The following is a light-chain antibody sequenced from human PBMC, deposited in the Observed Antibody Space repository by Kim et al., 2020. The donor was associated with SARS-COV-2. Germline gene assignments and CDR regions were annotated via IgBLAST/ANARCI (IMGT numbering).Light chain of an antibody. CDR3: EQYYGTPPT. CDR2: WAS. J-gene: IGKJ1*01. CDR1: QSVLYSPNNKDY. Sequence: DIVMTQSPDSLAVSLGERATINCKSSQSVLYSPNNKDYVAWYQQKPGQPPKLLIYWASTRESGVPDRFSGSGSGTDFTLTISSLQAEDVEVYYCEQYYGTPPTFGQGTKVDIK. V-gene: IGKV4-1*01.